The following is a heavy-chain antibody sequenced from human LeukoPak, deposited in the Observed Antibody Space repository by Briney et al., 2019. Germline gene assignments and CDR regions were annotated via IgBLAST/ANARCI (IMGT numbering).Heavy chain of an antibody. CDR2: ISSSSSTI. J-gene: IGHJ4*02. CDR1: GFTFSTYT. V-gene: IGHV3-48*02. CDR3: AQRGWDY. Sequence: GGSLRLSCAASGFTFSTYTMHWVRQAPGKGLEWVSYISSSSSTIYYAVSVKGRFTISRDNAKNSLYLQMSSLRDEDTAVYYCAQRGWDYWGQGTLVTVSS. D-gene: IGHD6-19*01.